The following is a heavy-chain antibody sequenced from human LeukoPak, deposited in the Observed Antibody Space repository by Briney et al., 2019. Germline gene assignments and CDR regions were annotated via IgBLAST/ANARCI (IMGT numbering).Heavy chain of an antibody. J-gene: IGHJ3*01. D-gene: IGHD3-22*01. CDR1: GFTFSSYG. Sequence: GRSLRLSCAASGFTFSSYGMHWVRQAPGKGLEWVAVIYYDGINKYYADSVKGRFTISRDNSKNTLYQMNSLRAEDTAVYNCVREDNSASDAFDLWGQGTMVTVSS. V-gene: IGHV3-33*01. CDR2: IYYDGINK. CDR3: VREDNSASDAFDL.